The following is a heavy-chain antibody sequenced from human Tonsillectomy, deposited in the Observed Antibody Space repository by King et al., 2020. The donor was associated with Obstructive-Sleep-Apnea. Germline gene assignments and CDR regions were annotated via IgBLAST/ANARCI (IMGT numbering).Heavy chain of an antibody. CDR3: TRDLGYYDTSGYLGFY. V-gene: IGHV3-49*03. CDR2: IRRKVYGGAT. D-gene: IGHD3-22*01. J-gene: IGHJ4*02. Sequence: VQLVESGGGLVQPGRSLRPSCTASGFTFGDYAMSWFRPAPGKGLEWVGFIRRKVYGGATEYAESVKGRLTISRDDSKSIAYLQMTSLKTEDTAVYYCTRDLGYYDTSGYLGFYWGQGTLVTVSS. CDR1: GFTFGDYA.